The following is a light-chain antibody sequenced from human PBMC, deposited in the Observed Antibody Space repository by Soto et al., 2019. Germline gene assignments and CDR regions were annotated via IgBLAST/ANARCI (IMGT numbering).Light chain of an antibody. CDR1: SSDVGTYDF. V-gene: IGLV2-14*01. Sequence: QSALTQPASVSASPGQSITISCTGTSSDVGTYDFVSWYQQQPGKAPKLLIYEVINRPSGVSSRFSGSKSGNTASLTISGLRTEDEADYHCSSYTSTNTVIFGGGTKVTVL. CDR2: EVI. CDR3: SSYTSTNTVI. J-gene: IGLJ2*01.